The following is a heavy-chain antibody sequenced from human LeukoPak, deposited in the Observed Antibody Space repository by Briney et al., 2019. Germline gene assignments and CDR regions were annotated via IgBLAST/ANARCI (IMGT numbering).Heavy chain of an antibody. Sequence: GGSLRLSCAASGFTFSSNTMSGVRQAPGKGLDGVSGISSSGGNTYYADYVKGRFTISRDNSKNTLYLQMNSLRAEDTAVYYCAKNGGRSRAFDIWGQGTKVTVSS. CDR2: ISSSGGNT. D-gene: IGHD2-15*01. CDR1: GFTFSSNT. J-gene: IGHJ3*02. V-gene: IGHV3-23*01. CDR3: AKNGGRSRAFDI.